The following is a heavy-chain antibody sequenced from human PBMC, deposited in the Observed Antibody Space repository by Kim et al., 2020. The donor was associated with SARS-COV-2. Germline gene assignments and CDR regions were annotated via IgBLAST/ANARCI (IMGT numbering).Heavy chain of an antibody. Sequence: GGSLRLSCAASGFTFSSYAMSWVRQAPGKGLEWVSAISGSGGSTYYADSVKGRFTISRDNSKNTLYLQMNSLRAEDTAVYYCASGPFVTADYYYYGVDVWGQGTAVTVSS. D-gene: IGHD2-21*02. CDR3: ASGPFVTADYYYYGVDV. J-gene: IGHJ6*02. CDR2: ISGSGGST. V-gene: IGHV3-23*01. CDR1: GFTFSSYA.